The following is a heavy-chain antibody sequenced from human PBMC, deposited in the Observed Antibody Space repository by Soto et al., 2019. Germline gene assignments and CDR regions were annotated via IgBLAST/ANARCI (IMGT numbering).Heavy chain of an antibody. J-gene: IGHJ6*02. Sequence: EVQLVESGGGLVQPGGSLRLSCAASGFTFSTYWMHWVRQPPGKGLVWVSRINNDGSNTAYADSVKGRFTISRDNAQSTLYLQMNSLRAEYTAVYYCARDPLIGTTDYCLDVWGQGTTVSVSS. CDR2: INNDGSNT. CDR3: ARDPLIGTTDYCLDV. CDR1: GFTFSTYW. V-gene: IGHV3-74*01. D-gene: IGHD1-7*01.